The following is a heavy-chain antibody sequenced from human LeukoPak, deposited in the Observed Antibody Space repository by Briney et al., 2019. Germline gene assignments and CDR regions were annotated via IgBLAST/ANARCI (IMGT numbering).Heavy chain of an antibody. J-gene: IGHJ4*02. CDR1: GYTFTAYY. Sequence: GGSVKVSCKASGYTFTAYYIHWVRQAPGQGLEWMGWIDPTTVATNYAQKFQDRVMMTRDTSISTVYMELRRLRSDDTAVYYCARVTSGWKNFDYWGQGTLDTVSS. CDR3: ARVTSGWKNFDY. D-gene: IGHD6-19*01. V-gene: IGHV1-2*02. CDR2: IDPTTVAT.